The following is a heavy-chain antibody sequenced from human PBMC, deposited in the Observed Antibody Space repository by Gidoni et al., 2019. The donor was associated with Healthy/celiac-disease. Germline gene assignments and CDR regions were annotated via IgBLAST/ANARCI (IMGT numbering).Heavy chain of an antibody. V-gene: IGHV2-26*01. Sequence: QVTLKESGPVRVKPTETLTLTCTVSGFSLSNARMGVSWIRQPPGKALEWLAHIFSNDEKSYSPSLKSRLTISKDTSKSQVVLTMTNMDPVDTATYYCARTTTGLWFGELSSPLDYWGQGTLVTVSS. D-gene: IGHD3-10*01. CDR2: IFSNDEK. J-gene: IGHJ4*02. CDR1: GFSLSNARMG. CDR3: ARTTTGLWFGELSSPLDY.